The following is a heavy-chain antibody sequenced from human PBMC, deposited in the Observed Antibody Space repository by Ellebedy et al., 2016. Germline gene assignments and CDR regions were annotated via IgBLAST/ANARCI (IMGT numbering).Heavy chain of an antibody. CDR3: ARDSGRASHFRTCGDY. J-gene: IGHJ4*02. CDR2: ISTYDGNT. D-gene: IGHD1-14*01. V-gene: IGHV1-18*01. Sequence: ASVKVSCKASGYTFTSYGISWVQQAPGQGLEWMGWISTYDGNTNYAQNLQGRVTMTTDTSTGTVYMELRSLISDDTAVYYCARDSGRASHFRTCGDYWGQGTLVTVSS. CDR1: GYTFTSYG.